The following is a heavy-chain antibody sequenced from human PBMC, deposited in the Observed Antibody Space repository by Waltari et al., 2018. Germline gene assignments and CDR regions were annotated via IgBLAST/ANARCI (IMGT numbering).Heavy chain of an antibody. CDR2: INYXGTT. D-gene: IGHD3-22*01. Sequence: VQPRQXGAGXLKPSETLSLTCGIYGVSFNGYYWGWIRQSPGKGLEWIXDINYXGTTNXNPSLKSRVAXSIDTAKNQFSLQLTSVXAADTAVYXCARDXSGYRPLYYFDXWGQGNLVTVSS. CDR3: ARDXSGYRPLYYFDX. CDR1: GVSFNGYY. J-gene: IGHJ5*01. V-gene: IGHV4-34*01.